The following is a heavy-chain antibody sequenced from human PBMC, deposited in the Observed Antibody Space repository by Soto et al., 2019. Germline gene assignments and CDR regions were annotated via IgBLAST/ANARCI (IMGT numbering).Heavy chain of an antibody. Sequence: EVQVVESGGGLVQPGRSLRLSCAASGFSFDDYAMHWVRQAPGKGLEWVSGISWNSGTIGYAVSVKGRVTISRDNAKNSLYLEMNSMGAEDTALYYCVISTGGTANGMGVWGPGTTVTVFS. V-gene: IGHV3-9*01. CDR3: VISTGGTANGMGV. J-gene: IGHJ6*02. D-gene: IGHD2-8*02. CDR2: ISWNSGTI. CDR1: GFSFDDYA.